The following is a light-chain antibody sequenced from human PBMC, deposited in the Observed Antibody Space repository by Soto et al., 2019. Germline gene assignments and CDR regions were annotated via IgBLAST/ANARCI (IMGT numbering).Light chain of an antibody. CDR3: QQYYSYPRT. J-gene: IGKJ1*01. CDR2: AAS. V-gene: IGKV1-8*01. Sequence: AIRMTQSPSSLSASTGDRVTMTCRASQGISSYLAWYQQKPGKAPKLLIYAASTLQSGVPSRFSGSVSGTDFTLTISCLQSEDFATYYCQQYYSYPRTFGQGTKVEIK. CDR1: QGISSY.